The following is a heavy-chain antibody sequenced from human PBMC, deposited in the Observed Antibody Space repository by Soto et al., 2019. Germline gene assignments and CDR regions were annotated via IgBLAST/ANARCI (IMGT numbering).Heavy chain of an antibody. CDR1: GYTFTSYG. CDR3: ARGPQKAGDAWFDP. J-gene: IGHJ5*02. Sequence: ASVKVSCKASGYTFTSYGISWVRQAPGQGLEWMGWISAYNGNTNYAQKLQGRVTMTTDTSTSTAYMELRSMRSDDTAVCYCARGPQKAGDAWFDPWGQGTLVTVSS. CDR2: ISAYNGNT. D-gene: IGHD2-21*02. V-gene: IGHV1-18*01.